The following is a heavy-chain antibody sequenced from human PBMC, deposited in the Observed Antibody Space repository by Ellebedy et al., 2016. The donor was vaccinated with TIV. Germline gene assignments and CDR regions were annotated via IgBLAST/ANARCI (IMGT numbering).Heavy chain of an antibody. D-gene: IGHD6-19*01. Sequence: SGPTLVKPTQTLTFTCTFSGFSLTTRPVGVGWIRQPPGRALEWLALIYWDDDKRYSPSLKNRLTITKDTTKNQVFLTMTNMDPMDTGTYYCARMKRAVAAKSSSLTDYGIDVWGQGTTVTVSS. CDR2: IYWDDDK. CDR1: GFSLTTRPVG. V-gene: IGHV2-5*02. CDR3: ARMKRAVAAKSSSLTDYGIDV. J-gene: IGHJ6*02.